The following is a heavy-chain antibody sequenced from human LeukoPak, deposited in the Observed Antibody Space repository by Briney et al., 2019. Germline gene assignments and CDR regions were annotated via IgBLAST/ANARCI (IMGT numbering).Heavy chain of an antibody. D-gene: IGHD3-9*01. CDR3: ARDYDILTGPIGY. Sequence: PSETLSLTCTVSGGSLSSYYWSWIRQPPGKGLEWIGSIYHSGSSYYNPSLKSRVTISVDTSKNQFSLKLSSVTAADTAVYYCARDYDILTGPIGYWGQGTLVTVSS. CDR1: GGSLSSYY. J-gene: IGHJ4*02. CDR2: IYHSGSS. V-gene: IGHV4-38-2*02.